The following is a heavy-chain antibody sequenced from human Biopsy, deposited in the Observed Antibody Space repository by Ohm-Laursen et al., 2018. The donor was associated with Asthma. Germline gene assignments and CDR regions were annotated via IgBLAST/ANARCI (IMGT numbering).Heavy chain of an antibody. CDR3: ARKAGSCISRTCYSLDF. V-gene: IGHV1-69*06. Sequence: SSVKVSCKSLGGTFNTYVIGWVRQAPGQGLEWMGGVNSVFGTTTYPQKFQDRVTITADNSTSTVYMELSSLRSEDTAVYYCARKAGSCISRTCYSLDFWGQGTLVTVSS. CDR1: GGTFNTYV. J-gene: IGHJ4*02. D-gene: IGHD2-2*01. CDR2: VNSVFGTT.